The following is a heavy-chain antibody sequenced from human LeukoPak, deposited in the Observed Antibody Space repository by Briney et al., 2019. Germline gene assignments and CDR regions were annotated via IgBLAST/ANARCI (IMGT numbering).Heavy chain of an antibody. CDR1: GFTFSSYA. CDR2: ISYDGSNK. CDR3: ARGGYSGYDFCFDY. D-gene: IGHD5-12*01. V-gene: IGHV3-30*04. J-gene: IGHJ4*02. Sequence: GGSLRLSCAASGFTFSSYAMHWVRQAPGKGLEWVAVISYDGSNKYYADSEKGRFTISRDNSKNTLYLQMNSLRAEDTAVYYCARGGYSGYDFCFDYWGQGTLVTVSS.